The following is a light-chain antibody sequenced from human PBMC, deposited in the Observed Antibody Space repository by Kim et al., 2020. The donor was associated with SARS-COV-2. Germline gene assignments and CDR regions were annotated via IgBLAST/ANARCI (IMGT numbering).Light chain of an antibody. CDR1: QSVSSN. J-gene: IGKJ1*01. CDR3: KQYNNWPPWT. CDR2: GAS. Sequence: EIVMTQSPATLSVSPGERATLSCRASQSVSSNLAWYQQKPGQAPRLLIYGASTRATGIPARFSGSGSGTEFTLTISSLQSEDFAVYYCKQYNNWPPWTFSQGTKVDIK. V-gene: IGKV3-15*01.